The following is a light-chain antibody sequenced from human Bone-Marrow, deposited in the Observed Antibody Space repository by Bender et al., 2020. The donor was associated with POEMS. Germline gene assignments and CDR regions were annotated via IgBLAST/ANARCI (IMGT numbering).Light chain of an antibody. V-gene: IGLV2-8*01. Sequence: QSALTQPPSASGSPGQAVTISCTGTNSDVGGYNYVSWYQQRPGKAPKLLIYGVNQRPSGVPDRFSGSKSGNTASLTVSGLQAEDEADYYCGSYVGNNNFVFGSGTTVTVL. CDR2: GVN. CDR3: GSYVGNNNFV. J-gene: IGLJ1*01. CDR1: NSDVGGYNY.